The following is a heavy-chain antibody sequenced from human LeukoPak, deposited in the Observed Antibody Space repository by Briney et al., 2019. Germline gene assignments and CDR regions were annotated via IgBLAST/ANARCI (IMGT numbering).Heavy chain of an antibody. J-gene: IGHJ5*02. CDR2: IIPIFGTT. CDR1: GGTFSNYG. Sequence: GASVKVSCKTSGGTFSNYGISWVRQAPGQGLEWMGQIIPIFGTTNYAQKFQGRVTITADESTSTAYMELSSLRSEDTAVYYCARDLPAGSIPWGQGTLVTVSS. V-gene: IGHV1-69*13. D-gene: IGHD6-19*01. CDR3: ARDLPAGSIP.